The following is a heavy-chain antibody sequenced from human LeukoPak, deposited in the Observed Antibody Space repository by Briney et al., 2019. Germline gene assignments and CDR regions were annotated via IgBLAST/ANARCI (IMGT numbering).Heavy chain of an antibody. CDR2: ISSSSSYI. D-gene: IGHD3-16*01. J-gene: IGHJ4*02. V-gene: IGHV3-21*04. CDR1: GFTFSSYS. Sequence: GGSLRLSCAASGFTFSSYSMNWVRQAPGRGLEWVSSISSSSSYIYYADSVKGRFTISRDNAKNSLYLQMNSLRAEDTAVYYCARYYYDYVWGSYGDYWGQGTLVTVSS. CDR3: ARYYYDYVWGSYGDY.